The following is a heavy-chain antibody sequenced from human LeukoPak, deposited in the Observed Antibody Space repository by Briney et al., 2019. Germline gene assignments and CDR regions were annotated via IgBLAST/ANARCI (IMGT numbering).Heavy chain of an antibody. J-gene: IGHJ6*02. V-gene: IGHV1-8*01. CDR2: MNPNSGNT. CDR1: GYTFTSYD. CDR3: AGVVRYFDWLSSYYYYGMDV. D-gene: IGHD3-9*01. Sequence: GASVKVSCKASGYTFTSYDINWVRQATGQGLEWMGWMNPNSGNTGYAQKFQGRVTMTRNTSISTAYMELSSLRSEDTAVYYCAGVVRYFDWLSSYYYYGMDVWGQGTTVTVSS.